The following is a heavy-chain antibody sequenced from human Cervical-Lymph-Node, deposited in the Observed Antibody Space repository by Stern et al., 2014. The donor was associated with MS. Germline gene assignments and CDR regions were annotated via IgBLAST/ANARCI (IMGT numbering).Heavy chain of an antibody. J-gene: IGHJ4*02. D-gene: IGHD3-16*01. CDR2: INPNGSVT. CDR3: TRAVGGVGRE. Sequence: VQLVESGPEMKKPGASVMVSCKTSGYTFTNYYIHWVRQAPGQGLEWMGIINPNGSVTASAQKFQGRLTMTRDTSTTTVYMRLITLTSEDTAMYYCTRAVGGVGREWGQGTLVFVSS. CDR1: GYTFTNYY. V-gene: IGHV1-46*01.